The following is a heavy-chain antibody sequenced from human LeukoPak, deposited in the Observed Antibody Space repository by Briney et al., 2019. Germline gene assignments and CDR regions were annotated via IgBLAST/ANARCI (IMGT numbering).Heavy chain of an antibody. CDR3: ARFCSSSSCPFDY. CDR2: INPHSGGT. J-gene: IGHJ4*02. CDR1: GYTFTSYG. D-gene: IGHD2-2*01. Sequence: ASVKVSCKASGYTFTSYGISWVRQAPGQGLECMGWINPHSGGTNYAQKFQGRVTMTRDTSISTAYMELSRLRSDDTAVYYCARFCSSSSCPFDYWGQGTLVTVSS. V-gene: IGHV1-2*02.